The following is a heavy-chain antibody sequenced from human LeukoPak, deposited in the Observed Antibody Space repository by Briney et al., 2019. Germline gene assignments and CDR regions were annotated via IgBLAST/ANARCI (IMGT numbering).Heavy chain of an antibody. CDR3: ARDRTSYYGSGSYLQLYYYYYGMDV. D-gene: IGHD3-10*01. CDR2: ISAYNGNT. V-gene: IGHV1-18*01. J-gene: IGHJ6*02. CDR1: GYTFTSYG. Sequence: GASAKVSCKASGYTFTSYGISWVRQAPGQGLEWMGWISAYNGNTNYAQKLQGRVTMTTDTSTSTAYMELRSLRSDDTAVYYCARDRTSYYGSGSYLQLYYYYYGMDVWGQGTTVTVSS.